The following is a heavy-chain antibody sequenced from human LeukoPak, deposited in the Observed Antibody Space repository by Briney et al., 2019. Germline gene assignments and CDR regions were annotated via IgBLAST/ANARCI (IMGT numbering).Heavy chain of an antibody. J-gene: IGHJ4*02. CDR3: AKDNVWGSYRYSHFDC. V-gene: IGHV3-30*18. Sequence: GGSLRLSCAASGFTFSRYAMHRVRQAPGKGLEWVAVISYDGNNKYYADSVQGRFTISRDNSKNTLYLQMNSLRAEDTAMYFCAKDNVWGSYRYSHFDCWGQGTLVTVSS. CDR2: ISYDGNNK. CDR1: GFTFSRYA. D-gene: IGHD3-16*02.